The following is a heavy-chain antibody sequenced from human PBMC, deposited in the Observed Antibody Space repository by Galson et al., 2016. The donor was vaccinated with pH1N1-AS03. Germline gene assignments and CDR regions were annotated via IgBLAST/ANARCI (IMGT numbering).Heavy chain of an antibody. CDR1: GFTFSSYV. J-gene: IGHJ4*02. CDR3: TKDHSSYFDY. V-gene: IGHV3-23*01. CDR2: IGVSGAGT. Sequence: SLRLSCAASGFTFSSYVMSWVRQAPGKGLQWVSTIGVSGAGTYYAKSVRGRFTVSRDNSKNTLDLQMSSLRAEDTAVYYCTKDHSSYFDYWGQGTLLTVPS. D-gene: IGHD3-10*01.